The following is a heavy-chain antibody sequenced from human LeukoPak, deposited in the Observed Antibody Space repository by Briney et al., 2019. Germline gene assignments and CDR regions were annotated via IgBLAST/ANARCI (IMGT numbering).Heavy chain of an antibody. Sequence: GGSLRLSCEASGFAFISYAISRVRQAPGKGLFWVSGISAGGGSTYYADSVKGRFTISRDNSRNTLYLQMNSLRAEDTAVYYCAKDAAGPEYWGQGTLVTVSS. J-gene: IGHJ4*02. CDR3: AKDAAGPEY. D-gene: IGHD6-13*01. V-gene: IGHV3-23*01. CDR2: ISAGGGST. CDR1: GFAFISYA.